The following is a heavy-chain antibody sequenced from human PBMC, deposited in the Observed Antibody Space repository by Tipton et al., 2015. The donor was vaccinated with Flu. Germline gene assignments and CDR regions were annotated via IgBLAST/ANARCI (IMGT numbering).Heavy chain of an antibody. J-gene: IGHJ6*02. CDR1: GFTFSSYS. Sequence: LSLTCAASGFTFSSYSMNWVRQAPGKGLEWVSSISSSSSYIYYADSVKGRFTISRDNAKNSLYLQMNSLRAEDTAVYYCARDKASVGAQPFYYYYGMDVWGQGTTVTVSS. D-gene: IGHD1-26*01. V-gene: IGHV3-21*01. CDR2: ISSSSSYI. CDR3: ARDKASVGAQPFYYYYGMDV.